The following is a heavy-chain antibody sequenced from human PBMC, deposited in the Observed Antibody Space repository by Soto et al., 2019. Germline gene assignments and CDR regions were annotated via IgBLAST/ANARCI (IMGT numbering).Heavy chain of an antibody. CDR2: ISAYNGNT. J-gene: IGHJ3*02. CDR1: GYTFTSYG. Sequence: ASVKVSCKASGYTFTSYGISWVRQAPGQGLEWMGWISAYNGNTNYAQKLQGRVTMTTDTSTSTAYMELRSLRSGDTAVYYCAGVDTASIAFDIWGQGTMVTVSS. CDR3: AGVDTASIAFDI. V-gene: IGHV1-18*04. D-gene: IGHD5-18*01.